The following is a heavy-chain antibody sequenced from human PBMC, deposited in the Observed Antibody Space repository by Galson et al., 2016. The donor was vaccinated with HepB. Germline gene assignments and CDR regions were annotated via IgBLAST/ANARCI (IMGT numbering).Heavy chain of an antibody. CDR1: GFSFSNFA. J-gene: IGHJ3*02. CDR3: ATATDYAFDI. Sequence: SLRLSCAASGFSFSNFAMYWVRQAPGKGLEWVAAIGYEGRSKYYIDSVKSRFTISRDNSKNTFSLQMNSLRVEDTALYYCATATDYAFDIWGQGTMVNVAS. D-gene: IGHD3/OR15-3a*01. CDR2: IGYEGRSK. V-gene: IGHV3-30*03.